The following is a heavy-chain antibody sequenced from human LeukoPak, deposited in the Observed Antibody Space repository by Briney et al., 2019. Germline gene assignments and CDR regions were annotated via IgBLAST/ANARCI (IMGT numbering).Heavy chain of an antibody. Sequence: GGSLRLSCAASGFTFSSYSMNWVRQAPGKGLEWVSAISGSGGSTYYADSVKGRFTISRDNSKNTLYLQMNSLRAEDTAVYYCAKVRSSGYNNYYFDYWGQGTLVTVSS. V-gene: IGHV3-23*01. J-gene: IGHJ4*02. D-gene: IGHD6-19*01. CDR2: ISGSGGST. CDR3: AKVRSSGYNNYYFDY. CDR1: GFTFSSYS.